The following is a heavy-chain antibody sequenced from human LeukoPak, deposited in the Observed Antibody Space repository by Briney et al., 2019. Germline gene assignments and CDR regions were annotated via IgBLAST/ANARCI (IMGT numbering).Heavy chain of an antibody. CDR2: ISAYNGNA. CDR1: GYTFTSYG. J-gene: IGHJ4*02. CDR3: ARGLTIFGVVIIPLFDY. V-gene: IGHV1-18*01. Sequence: ASVKVSCKASGYTFTSYGISWVRQAPGQGLEWMGWISAYNGNANYAQKLQGRVTMNTDTSTSTAYMELRSLRSDDTAVYYCARGLTIFGVVIIPLFDYWGQGTLVTVSS. D-gene: IGHD3-3*01.